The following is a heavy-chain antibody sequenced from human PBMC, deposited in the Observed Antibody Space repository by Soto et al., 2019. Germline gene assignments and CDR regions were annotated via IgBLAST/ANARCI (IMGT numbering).Heavy chain of an antibody. V-gene: IGHV3-49*03. CDR3: SRLPPSKYRDSPFDH. CDR2: ISSKRSGGTA. Sequence: EVQLVESGGGLVQPGRSLGLSCTASGFTFGDYAMTWFRQAPGKGLEWVGCISSKRSGGTAEYATSVKGRFTISRDDSQSIAYLQMNSLKTEDTAVYFCSRLPPSKYRDSPFDHWGQGTMVIVSS. J-gene: IGHJ5*02. CDR1: GFTFGDYA. D-gene: IGHD5-12*01.